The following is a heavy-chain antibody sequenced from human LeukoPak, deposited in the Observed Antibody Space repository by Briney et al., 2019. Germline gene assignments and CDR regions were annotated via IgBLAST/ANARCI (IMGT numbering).Heavy chain of an antibody. CDR1: GGSISSSSYY. Sequence: PSETLSLTCTVSGGSISSSSYYWGWIRQPPGKGLEWIGSIYYGGSTYYNPSLKSRVTISVDTSKNQFSLKLSSVTAADTAVYYCARRVLSGWYPNFDYWGQGTLVTVSS. CDR3: ARRVLSGWYPNFDY. V-gene: IGHV4-39*01. CDR2: IYYGGST. J-gene: IGHJ4*02. D-gene: IGHD6-19*01.